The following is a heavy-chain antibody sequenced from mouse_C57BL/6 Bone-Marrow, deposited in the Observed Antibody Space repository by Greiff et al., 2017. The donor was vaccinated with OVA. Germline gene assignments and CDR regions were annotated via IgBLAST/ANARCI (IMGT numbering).Heavy chain of an antibody. V-gene: IGHV1-69*01. D-gene: IGHD1-1*01. CDR2: IDPSDSYT. Sequence: QVQLKQPGAELVMPGASVKLSCKASGYTFTSYWMHWVKQRPGQGLEWIGEIDPSDSYTNYNQKFKGQSTLTVDKSSSTAYMQLSSLTSEDSAVYDCARDGSAYWYIDVWGTGTTVTVSS. CDR3: ARDGSAYWYIDV. J-gene: IGHJ1*03. CDR1: GYTFTSYW.